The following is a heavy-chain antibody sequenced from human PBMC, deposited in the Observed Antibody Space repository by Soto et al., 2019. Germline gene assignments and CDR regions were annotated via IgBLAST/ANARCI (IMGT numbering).Heavy chain of an antibody. V-gene: IGHV4-30-4*01. CDR3: AREVVVVVPAPRRDWFDP. CDR1: GGSIGSGDYY. Sequence: VQLQESGPGLVKPSQTLSLTCTVSGGSIGSGDYYWSWIRQPPGKGLEWIGSIFFSGSTDYNPSLKSRVSMSVDTSKNQFSLKLTSVTAADTAVYYCAREVVVVVPAPRRDWFDPWGQGTLVSVSS. D-gene: IGHD2-2*01. CDR2: IFFSGST. J-gene: IGHJ5*02.